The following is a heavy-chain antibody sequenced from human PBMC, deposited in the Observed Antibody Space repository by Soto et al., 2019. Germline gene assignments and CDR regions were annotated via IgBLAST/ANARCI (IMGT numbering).Heavy chain of an antibody. CDR1: SGSVSSNDYY. J-gene: IGHJ4*02. D-gene: IGHD6-19*01. Sequence: SQTLSLTCTVSSGSVSSNDYYWSWVRQPPGKGLEWIGYIHHSGSTNYNPSLKSRVTMSVDTSNNQFSLRLSSVTAADTAVYYCTREGVGSGWYSFFYWGQGTLVTVS. CDR2: IHHSGST. V-gene: IGHV4-61*08. CDR3: TREGVGSGWYSFFY.